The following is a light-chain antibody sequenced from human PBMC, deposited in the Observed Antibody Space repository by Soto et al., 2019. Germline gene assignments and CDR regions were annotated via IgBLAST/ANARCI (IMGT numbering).Light chain of an antibody. CDR3: QKGYSTPWK. J-gene: IGKJ1*01. V-gene: IGKV1-39*01. CDR1: QSISSY. Sequence: DIQMTHSPSSLSASVLYIVTITFRASQSISSYLHWYQQKPGKAPKLLIYAASNLQSGVPSRFSASGSGTDFTLTLNSLQPEDFATYYCQKGYSTPWKFGQGTKVDIK. CDR2: AAS.